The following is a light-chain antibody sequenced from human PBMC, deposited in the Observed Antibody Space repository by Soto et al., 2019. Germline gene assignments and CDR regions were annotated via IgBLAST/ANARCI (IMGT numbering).Light chain of an antibody. CDR2: WAS. CDR1: QSVLYSSNNKNY. J-gene: IGKJ4*01. CDR3: QKYYITLPLT. V-gene: IGKV4-1*01. Sequence: DIVMTQSPDSLAVSLGERATINCKSSQSVLYSSNNKNYLAWYQQKPGQPPKMLIYWASTRESGVPDRFSGSGSGTDCTLTSSSLQAEDVAVYYCQKYYITLPLTFGGGTKVEIK.